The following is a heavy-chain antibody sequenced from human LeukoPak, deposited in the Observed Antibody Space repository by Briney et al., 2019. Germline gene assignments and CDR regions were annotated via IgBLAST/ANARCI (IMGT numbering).Heavy chain of an antibody. V-gene: IGHV1-18*01. CDR2: ISAYNGNT. D-gene: IGHD3-22*01. J-gene: IGHJ1*01. CDR3: ARPDYYDSSGYYYVSEYFQH. CDR1: GYTFTSYG. Sequence: ASVKVSCKASGYTFTSYGISWVRQAPGQGLEWMGWISAYNGNTNYAQKLHGRVTMTTDTSTSTAYMELRSLRSDDTAVYYCARPDYYDSSGYYYVSEYFQHWGQGTLVTVSS.